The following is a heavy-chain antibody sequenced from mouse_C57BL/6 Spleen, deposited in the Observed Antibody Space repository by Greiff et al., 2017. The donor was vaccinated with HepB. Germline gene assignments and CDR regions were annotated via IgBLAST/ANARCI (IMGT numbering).Heavy chain of an antibody. D-gene: IGHD2-9*01. CDR2: ISYDGSN. V-gene: IGHV3-6*01. CDR3: ARDQTYYGYDEDAMDY. Sequence: EVQLQESGPGLVKPSQSLSLTCSVTGYSITSGYYWNWIRQFPGNKLEWMGYISYDGSNNYNPSLQNRISITLDTSKNQFFLKLNSVTTEDTATYYCARDQTYYGYDEDAMDYWGQGTSVTVSS. J-gene: IGHJ4*01. CDR1: GYSITSGYY.